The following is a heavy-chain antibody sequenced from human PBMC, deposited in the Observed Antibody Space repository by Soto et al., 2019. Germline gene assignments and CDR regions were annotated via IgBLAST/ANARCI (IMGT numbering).Heavy chain of an antibody. D-gene: IGHD1-7*01. V-gene: IGHV3-23*01. CDR2: ISANGAAT. Sequence: EAQLLQSGGGLVQPGGSLRRSCAASGSTVRTYAMTWVRQAPGKGLEWVSTISANGAATYYADSVRGRFTISRDNSKDTLYLQMDGLRADDTAVYYCAKDPRLELRGVDSWGQGTLVTDSS. CDR3: AKDPRLELRGVDS. J-gene: IGHJ4*02. CDR1: GSTVRTYA.